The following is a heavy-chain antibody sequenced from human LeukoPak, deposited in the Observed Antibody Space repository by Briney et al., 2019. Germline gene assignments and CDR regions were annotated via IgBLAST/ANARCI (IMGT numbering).Heavy chain of an antibody. V-gene: IGHV3-11*01. D-gene: IGHD3-22*01. CDR3: VKELDYYGSTEEYYGGVDAFDF. J-gene: IGHJ3*01. CDR2: ISFSSGTI. CDR1: GFSFSVHY. Sequence: GGSLRLSCAASGFSFSVHYMTWVREARGEGLEWLSTISFSSGTIFYADSVKGRFTISRDNAKNALFLQMTSLRAGDTAIYYCVKELDYYGSTEEYYGGVDAFDFWGQGTMVTVSS.